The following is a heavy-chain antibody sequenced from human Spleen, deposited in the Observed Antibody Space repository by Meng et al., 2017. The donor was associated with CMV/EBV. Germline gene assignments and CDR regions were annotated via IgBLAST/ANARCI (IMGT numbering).Heavy chain of an antibody. CDR3: ARSGSEATEYRYYGMDI. CDR2: ISYDGSEK. V-gene: IGHV3-30*04. Sequence: LSLTCVASGFNFSTYTMHWVRQAPGKGLEWVAIISYDGSEKYYADSVKGRFTISRANSKSTLYLQMNRLRPEDTAVYYCARSGSEATEYRYYGMDIWGRGTTVTVSS. D-gene: IGHD2-2*01. J-gene: IGHJ6*02. CDR1: GFNFSTYT.